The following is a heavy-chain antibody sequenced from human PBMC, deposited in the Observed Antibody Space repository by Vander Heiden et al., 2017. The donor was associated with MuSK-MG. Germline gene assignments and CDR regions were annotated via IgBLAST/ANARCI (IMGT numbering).Heavy chain of an antibody. CDR2: ISYDGSNK. D-gene: IGHD3-10*01. CDR1: GFTFSSYG. V-gene: IGHV3-30*18. J-gene: IGHJ4*02. Sequence: QVQLVESGGGVVQPGRSLRLSFAASGFTFSSYGMHWVRQAPGKGLEWVAVISYDGSNKYYADAVKGRFTISRDNSKNTLYLQMNRLRDEDTAVYYCAKERRGDGYSNFDYWGQGTLSPSPQ. CDR3: AKERRGDGYSNFDY.